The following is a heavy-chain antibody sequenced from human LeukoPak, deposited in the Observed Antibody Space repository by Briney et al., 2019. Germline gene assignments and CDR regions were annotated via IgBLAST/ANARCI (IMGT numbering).Heavy chain of an antibody. CDR3: ARAVDTAMVN. CDR2: MYYSGST. D-gene: IGHD5-18*01. CDR1: GGSISSSSYF. V-gene: IGHV4-39*02. J-gene: IGHJ4*02. Sequence: SETLSLTCTVSGGSISSSSYFWGWIRQPPGKGLEWIGSMYYSGSTYYNPSLKSRVTISVDTSKNHLSLRLSSVTAADTAVYYCARAVDTAMVNWGQGTLVTVSS.